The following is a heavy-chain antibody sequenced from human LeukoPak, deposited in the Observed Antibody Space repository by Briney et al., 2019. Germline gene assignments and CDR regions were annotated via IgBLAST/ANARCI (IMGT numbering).Heavy chain of an antibody. D-gene: IGHD3-3*01. CDR3: ATRGSDFWSGFDY. V-gene: IGHV1-24*01. CDR1: GNTLRELP. CDR2: FDPENAEI. Sequence: ASVKVSCKLSGNTLRELPIQWVRQAGGKGVEWMAGFDPENAEIIYAQKFQGRVTMTEDTSTNTAYMELTRLTSDDTALYYCATRGSDFWSGFDYWGQGTQVTVSS. J-gene: IGHJ4*02.